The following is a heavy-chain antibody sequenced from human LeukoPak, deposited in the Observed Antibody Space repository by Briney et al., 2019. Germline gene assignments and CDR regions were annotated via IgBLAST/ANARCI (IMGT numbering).Heavy chain of an antibody. J-gene: IGHJ4*02. CDR3: ARGVGTIPDVINYHFDH. Sequence: GGSLRLSCAASGFSFSAYWMTWVRQAPGKGLEWVASRRGDGSDTEYADPVRGRFTIYRDNTKRFTYLLMNNLRPEDTAVYYCARGVGTIPDVINYHFDHWGQGTLVTVSS. D-gene: IGHD1-1*01. V-gene: IGHV3-7*02. CDR1: GFSFSAYW. CDR2: RRGDGSDT.